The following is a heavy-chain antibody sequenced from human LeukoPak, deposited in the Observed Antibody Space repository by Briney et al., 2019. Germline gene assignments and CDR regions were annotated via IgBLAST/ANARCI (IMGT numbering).Heavy chain of an antibody. V-gene: IGHV1-2*02. CDR1: GYTFTGYY. D-gene: IGHD2-15*01. J-gene: IGHJ4*02. Sequence: VASVKVSCKASGYTFTGYYMHWVRQAPGQGLEWMGWINPNSGGTNYAQKFQGRVTMTRDTSISTAYMGLSRLRSDDTAVYYCARERTLTSCYDYWGQGTLVTVSS. CDR2: INPNSGGT. CDR3: ARERTLTSCYDY.